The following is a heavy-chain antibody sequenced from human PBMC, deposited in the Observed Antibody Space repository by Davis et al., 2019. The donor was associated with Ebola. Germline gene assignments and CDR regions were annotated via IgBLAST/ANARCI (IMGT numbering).Heavy chain of an antibody. CDR2: IGTGYDT. J-gene: IGHJ4*02. V-gene: IGHV3-23*01. CDR1: GFTFSTYA. Sequence: GASLKISCAASGFTFSTYAMYWVRQAPRKGLEWVSIIGTGYDTYYTDSVKGRFTISRDNSENALYLQMNSLRAEDTALYYCAKAAAAGTGVFDYWGQGTLVTVSS. D-gene: IGHD6-13*01. CDR3: AKAAAAGTGVFDY.